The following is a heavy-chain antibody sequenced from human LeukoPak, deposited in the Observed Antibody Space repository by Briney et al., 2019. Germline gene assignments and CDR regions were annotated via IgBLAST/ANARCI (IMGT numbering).Heavy chain of an antibody. J-gene: IGHJ3*02. CDR2: ISSSSSTI. CDR1: GFTFSSSA. CDR3: ARGLRITMIVVVSDAFDI. D-gene: IGHD3-22*01. Sequence: GGSLRLSCAASGFTFSSSAMSWVRQAPGKGLEWVSYISSSSSTIYYADSVKGRFTISRDNAKNSLYLQMNSLRAEDTAVYYCARGLRITMIVVVSDAFDIWGQGTMVTVSS. V-gene: IGHV3-48*01.